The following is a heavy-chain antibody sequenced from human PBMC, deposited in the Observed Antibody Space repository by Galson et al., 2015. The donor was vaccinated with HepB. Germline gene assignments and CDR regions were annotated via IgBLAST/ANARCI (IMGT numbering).Heavy chain of an antibody. CDR2: IIPILGIA. CDR1: GGTFSSYT. V-gene: IGHV1-69*02. D-gene: IGHD4-23*01. CDR3: ARARRSDYGGNYPPVRDYYYYYGMDV. J-gene: IGHJ6*02. Sequence: SVKVSCKASGGTFSSYTISWVRQAPGQGLEWMGRIIPILGIANYAQKFQGRVTITADKSTSTAYMELSSLRSEDTAVYYCARARRSDYGGNYPPVRDYYYYYGMDVWGQGTTVTVSS.